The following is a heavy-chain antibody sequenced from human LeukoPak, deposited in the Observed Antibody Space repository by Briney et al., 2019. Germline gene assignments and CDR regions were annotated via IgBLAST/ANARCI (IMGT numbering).Heavy chain of an antibody. Sequence: PGGSLRLSCAASGFTFDDYGMSWVRQAPGKGLEWVSGINWNGGSTGYADSVKGRFTISRDNAKNSLYLQMNSLRAEDTAIYYCARSAGSSGWYEGYYFDYWGQGTLVTVSS. V-gene: IGHV3-20*04. CDR3: ARSAGSSGWYEGYYFDY. CDR2: INWNGGST. J-gene: IGHJ4*02. CDR1: GFTFDDYG. D-gene: IGHD6-13*01.